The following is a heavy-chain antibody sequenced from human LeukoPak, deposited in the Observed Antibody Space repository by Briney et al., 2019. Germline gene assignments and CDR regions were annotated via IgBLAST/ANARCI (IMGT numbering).Heavy chain of an antibody. CDR3: ARGSSYYYDSSGYYPGGDY. D-gene: IGHD3-22*01. V-gene: IGHV1-69*05. CDR1: GGSFSSYA. Sequence: SVKVSCKASGGSFSSYAISWMRQAPGQGLEWMGGIIHIFGTANYAQKFQGRVTITTDESTSTAHMELSSLRSEDTAMYYCARGSSYYYDSSGYYPGGDYWGQGIVVTVSS. J-gene: IGHJ4*02. CDR2: IIHIFGTA.